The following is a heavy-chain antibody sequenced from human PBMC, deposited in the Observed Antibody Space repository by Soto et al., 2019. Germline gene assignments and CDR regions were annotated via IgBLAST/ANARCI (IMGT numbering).Heavy chain of an antibody. CDR1: GLTFSTYW. Sequence: EVQLVESGGGLVQPGGSLRLYCAGTGLTFSTYWMHWVRPAPGKGLEWVSRLKTDGTITGYADSVKGRFTISRDNAKNTLYLQRNSLRAEDTAVYYCARGGVIVVGLDVWGQGTTVTVSS. J-gene: IGHJ6*02. CDR3: ARGGVIVVGLDV. V-gene: IGHV3-74*01. D-gene: IGHD3-22*01. CDR2: LKTDGTIT.